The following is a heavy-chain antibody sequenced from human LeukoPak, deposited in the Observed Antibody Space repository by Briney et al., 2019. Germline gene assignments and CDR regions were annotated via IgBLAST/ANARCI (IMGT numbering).Heavy chain of an antibody. Sequence: ASVEVSCKASGYTFTSYGISWVRPAPGQGLEGMGWISAYNGNTNYTQRLQGRVTMTTDTSTNTAYMELRSLRSDDTAVYYCARERGTPAAAVDYWGQGTLVTVSS. J-gene: IGHJ4*02. V-gene: IGHV1-18*01. CDR2: ISAYNGNT. CDR1: GYTFTSYG. D-gene: IGHD6-13*01. CDR3: ARERGTPAAAVDY.